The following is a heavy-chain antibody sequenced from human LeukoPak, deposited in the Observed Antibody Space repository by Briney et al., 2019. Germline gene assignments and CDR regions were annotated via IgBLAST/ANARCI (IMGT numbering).Heavy chain of an antibody. Sequence: PGGSLRLSCAASGFTFSSYAMAWVRQSPGRGLEWVSGISDSDTSTYYTDSVKGRFTISRDNSKKTLYLQMNSLRAEDTAVYYCAKDFSRYYSNYPDWFDPWGQGTLVTVSS. CDR1: GFTFSSYA. V-gene: IGHV3-23*01. CDR3: AKDFSRYYSNYPDWFDP. D-gene: IGHD4-11*01. J-gene: IGHJ5*02. CDR2: ISDSDTST.